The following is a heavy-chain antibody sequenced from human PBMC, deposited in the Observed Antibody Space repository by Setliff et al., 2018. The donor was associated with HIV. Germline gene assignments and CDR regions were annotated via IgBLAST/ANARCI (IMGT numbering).Heavy chain of an antibody. CDR3: ARDPVITMMVGPKFYFDY. CDR2: ISTSGST. D-gene: IGHD3-22*01. Sequence: SETLSLTCTVPGDSISSGYYYWSWLRQPAGKGLEWIGRISTSGSTNYSPSLKSRVTILVDTSKNQFSLKVRSVTAADTAVYYCARDPVITMMVGPKFYFDYWGQGILVTVSS. J-gene: IGHJ4*02. V-gene: IGHV4-61*02. CDR1: GDSISSGYYY.